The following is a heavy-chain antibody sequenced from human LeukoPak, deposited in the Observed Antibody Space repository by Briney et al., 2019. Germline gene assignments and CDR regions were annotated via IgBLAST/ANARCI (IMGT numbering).Heavy chain of an antibody. D-gene: IGHD3-10*01. V-gene: IGHV4-59*01. CDR2: ISYSGNT. CDR3: ARDDYRGVTNFDP. J-gene: IGHJ5*02. CDR1: GGSISPYS. Sequence: SETLSLTCTVSGGSISPYSWSWIRQPPGKGLEWIGYISYSGNTNYNPSLKSRVTISVDTAKNQVSLQLTSVTAVDTAVYYCARDDYRGVTNFDPWGQGTLVTVSS.